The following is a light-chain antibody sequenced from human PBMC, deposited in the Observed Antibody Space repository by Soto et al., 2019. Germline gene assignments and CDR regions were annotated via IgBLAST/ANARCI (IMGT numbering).Light chain of an antibody. CDR2: AAS. CDR3: QQTYSTPPT. CDR1: QSISTY. Sequence: DIQMTQSPSSLSASVGDRVTITCRASQSISTYLNWYQQKAGLAPKLLIYAASSLQSGVPSRFSGSGSGTDFTHTISSLQPEDFATYYCQQTYSTPPTFGQGTKVDIK. V-gene: IGKV1-39*01. J-gene: IGKJ1*01.